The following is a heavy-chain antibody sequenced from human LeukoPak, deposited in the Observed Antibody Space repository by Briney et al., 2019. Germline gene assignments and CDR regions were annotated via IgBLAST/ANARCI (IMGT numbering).Heavy chain of an antibody. J-gene: IGHJ6*02. CDR3: ARSSRGTSYYYGMDV. Sequence: TSQTLSLTCTVSGGSISSGDYYWSWIRQPPGKGLEWIGYIYYSGSTYYNPSLKSRVTISVDTSKNQFSLKLSSVTAADTAVYYCARSSRGTSYYYGMDVWGQGTTVTVSS. CDR2: IYYSGST. CDR1: GGSISSGDYY. D-gene: IGHD2-15*01. V-gene: IGHV4-30-4*01.